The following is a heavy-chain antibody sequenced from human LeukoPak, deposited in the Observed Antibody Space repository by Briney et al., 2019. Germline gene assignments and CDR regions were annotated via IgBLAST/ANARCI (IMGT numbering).Heavy chain of an antibody. CDR2: ISYDGSNK. CDR1: GFTFSTYG. D-gene: IGHD5-12*01. J-gene: IGHJ4*02. Sequence: GRSLRLSCAASGFTFSTYGMHWVRQAPGKGLEWVAVISYDGSNKYYADSVRGRFTISRDNSKNTLYLQMNSLRDEDTAVYYCAKRGYSGNDHYFDYWGQGTLVTVSS. V-gene: IGHV3-30*18. CDR3: AKRGYSGNDHYFDY.